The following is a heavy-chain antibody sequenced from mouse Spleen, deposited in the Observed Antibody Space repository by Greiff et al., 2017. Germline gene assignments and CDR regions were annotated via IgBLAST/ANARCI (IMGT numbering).Heavy chain of an antibody. V-gene: IGHV1S135*01. CDR1: GYSFTGYN. Sequence: EVQLQQSGPELGKPGASVKISCKASGYSFTGYNMYWVKQSHRKSLEWIGYIDPYNGGTSYNQKSKGKATLTVDKSSSTAYMHLNSLTSEDSAIYYCARGKPYAMDYWGQGTSVTVSS. CDR2: IDPYNGGT. CDR3: ARGKPYAMDY. J-gene: IGHJ4*01.